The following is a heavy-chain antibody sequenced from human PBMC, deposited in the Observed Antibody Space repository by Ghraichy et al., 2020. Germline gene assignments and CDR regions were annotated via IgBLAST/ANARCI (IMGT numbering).Heavy chain of an antibody. V-gene: IGHV3-23*01. D-gene: IGHD6-19*01. CDR3: ARGVAGTRLYFDY. CDR1: GFTFTSYA. J-gene: IGHJ4*02. CDR2: ISGSGSST. Sequence: GESLNISCAASGFTFTSYAVNWVRQAPGKGLEWVSAISGSGSSTYYADSVKGRFTISRDNSKNTLFLQMNSLRAEDTALYFCARGVAGTRLYFDYWGQGTLVTVSS.